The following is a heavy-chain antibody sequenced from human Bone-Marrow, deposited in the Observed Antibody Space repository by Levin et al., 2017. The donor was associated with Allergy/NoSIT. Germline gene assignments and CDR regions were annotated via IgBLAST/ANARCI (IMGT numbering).Heavy chain of an antibody. CDR1: GASIISGGFY. CDR2: MYYSGST. Sequence: PSETLSLTCTVSGASIISGGFYWSWIRQHPGKGLEWIGSMYYSGSTHYNASLRSRVSIAVDTSKTQFFLLLEPVTAADTATYYCAAGGDYMWGGYHDDWGQGTLVTVSS. V-gene: IGHV4-31*03. D-gene: IGHD3-16*02. J-gene: IGHJ4*02. CDR3: AAGGDYMWGGYHDD.